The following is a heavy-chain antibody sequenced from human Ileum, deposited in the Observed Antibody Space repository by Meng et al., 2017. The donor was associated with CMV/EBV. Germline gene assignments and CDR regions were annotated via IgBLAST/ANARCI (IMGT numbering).Heavy chain of an antibody. CDR1: NVSISSGSHY. CDR2: IYYSGNT. V-gene: IGHV4-31*03. CDR3: ARLRAGISCFDP. Sequence: NVSNVSISSGSHYWSWIRQHPGKGLEWIGYIYYSGNTYYNPSLQSRATISVDTSQNSFSLRLSSVTAADTAVYYCARLRAGISCFDPWGQGALVTVSS. J-gene: IGHJ5*02. D-gene: IGHD6-19*01.